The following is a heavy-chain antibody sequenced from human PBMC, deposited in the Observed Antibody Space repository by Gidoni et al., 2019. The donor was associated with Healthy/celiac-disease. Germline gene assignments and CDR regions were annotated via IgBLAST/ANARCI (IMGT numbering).Heavy chain of an antibody. CDR2: ISYDGSNK. CDR1: GFTFSSYG. J-gene: IGHJ4*02. V-gene: IGHV3-30*18. D-gene: IGHD4-17*01. Sequence: QVQLVESGGGVVQPGRSLRLSCAASGFTFSSYGRHWVRQAPGKGLGWVAVISYDGSNKYYADSVKGRFTISRDNSKNTLYLQMNSLRAEDTAVYYCAKDQGHGDYVRYFDYWGQGTLVTVSS. CDR3: AKDQGHGDYVRYFDY.